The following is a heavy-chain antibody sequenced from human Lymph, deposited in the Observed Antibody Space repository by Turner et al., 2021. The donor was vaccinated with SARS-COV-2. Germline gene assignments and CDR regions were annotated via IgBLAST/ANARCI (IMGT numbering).Heavy chain of an antibody. CDR3: ARDSPYCSSTSCYDP. Sequence: QVLLVQSGAEVKKPGSSVKVSCKASGGTFSSYAITWVRQAPGQGLEWMGGIIPILAIANYAQKFQGRVTITADKSTSTAYMELSSLRSEDTAVYYCARDSPYCSSTSCYDPWGQGTLVTVSS. CDR2: IIPILAIA. V-gene: IGHV1-69*10. J-gene: IGHJ5*02. CDR1: GGTFSSYA. D-gene: IGHD2-2*01.